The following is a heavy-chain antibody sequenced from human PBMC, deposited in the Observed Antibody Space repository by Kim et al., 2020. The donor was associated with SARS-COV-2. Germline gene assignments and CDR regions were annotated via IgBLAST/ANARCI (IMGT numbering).Heavy chain of an antibody. J-gene: IGHJ6*02. CDR3: ARSRDTSGYYRGMDV. V-gene: IGHV4-59*01. Sequence: PPLQSRITISVDTSKNQFSLKLSSLTAADMATYYCARSRDTSGYYRGMDVWGQGTTVTVS. D-gene: IGHD3-22*01.